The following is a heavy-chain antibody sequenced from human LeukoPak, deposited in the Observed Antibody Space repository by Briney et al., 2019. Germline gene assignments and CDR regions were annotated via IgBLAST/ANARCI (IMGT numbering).Heavy chain of an antibody. CDR3: ARWCTARQARDYFDY. J-gene: IGHJ4*02. CDR2: IYYSGST. Sequence: PSETLSLTCTVSGGSISGSSYYWGWIRQPPGKGLEWIGGIYYSGSTYYNPSLKSRVTISVDTSKNQFSLKLSSVTAADTAVYYCARWCTARQARDYFDYWGQGTLVTVSS. CDR1: GGSISGSSYY. D-gene: IGHD6-6*01. V-gene: IGHV4-39*01.